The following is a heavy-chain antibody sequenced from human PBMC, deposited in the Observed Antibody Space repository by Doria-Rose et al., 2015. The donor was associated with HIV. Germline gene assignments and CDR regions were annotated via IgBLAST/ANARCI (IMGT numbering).Heavy chain of an antibody. CDR2: TYYTGTS. CDR1: GASVSSRGYY. D-gene: IGHD3-3*01. V-gene: IGHV4-31*03. J-gene: IGHJ4*02. CDR3: ARMGSYRELDY. Sequence: TCSVSGASVSSRGYYLNWIRQVPGKGLESLGYTYYTGTSDYSPSLKSRLNMAVDTSKNQFSLKLSFVTVADTAVYYCARMGSYRELDYWGQGALGIVSA.